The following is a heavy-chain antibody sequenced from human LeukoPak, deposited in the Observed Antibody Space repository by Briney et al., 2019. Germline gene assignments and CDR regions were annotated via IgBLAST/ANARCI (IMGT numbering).Heavy chain of an antibody. D-gene: IGHD3-22*01. J-gene: IGHJ6*02. CDR1: GGSISSYY. CDR3: ARGFYDSSYYYYYGMDV. CDR2: IYYSGST. Sequence: PSETLSLTCTVSGGSISSYYWSWIRQPPGKGLEWIGYIYYSGSTIYNPSLKSRVTISVDTSKNQFSLKLSSVTAADTAVYYCARGFYDSSYYYYYGMDVWGQGTTVTVSS. V-gene: IGHV4-59*01.